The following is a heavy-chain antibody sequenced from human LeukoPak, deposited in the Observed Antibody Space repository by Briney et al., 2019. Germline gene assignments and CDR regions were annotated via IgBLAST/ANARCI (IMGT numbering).Heavy chain of an antibody. J-gene: IGHJ3*02. CDR1: GGSFSGYY. CDR2: INHSGST. CDR3: ARPSIVVVTATRQDAFDI. Sequence: SETLSLTCAVYGGSFSGYYWSWIRQPPGKGLDWIGEINHSGSTNYNPSLKSRVTISVDTSKNQFSLKLSSVTAADTAVYYCARPSIVVVTATRQDAFDIWGQGTMVTVSS. D-gene: IGHD2-21*02. V-gene: IGHV4-34*01.